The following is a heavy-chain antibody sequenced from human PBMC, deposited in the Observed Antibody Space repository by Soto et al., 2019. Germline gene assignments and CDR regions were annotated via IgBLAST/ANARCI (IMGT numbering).Heavy chain of an antibody. Sequence: VQLQQWGAGLLKPSETLSLTCAVYGGSFSGYYWTWIRQPPGTGLEWIGEINHSGTTNYNPSLKSRVTISVDTSKIQFSLKLTSVTAADTAVYYCARDKITGLFDYWGQGTRVTGSS. V-gene: IGHV4-34*01. CDR3: ARDKITGLFDY. J-gene: IGHJ4*02. CDR1: GGSFSGYY. CDR2: INHSGTT. D-gene: IGHD2-8*02.